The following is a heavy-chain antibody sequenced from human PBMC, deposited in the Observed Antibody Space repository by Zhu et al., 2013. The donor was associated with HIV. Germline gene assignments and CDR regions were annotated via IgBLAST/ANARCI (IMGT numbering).Heavy chain of an antibody. CDR3: ARAGAVGSSPWFDP. D-gene: IGHD6-13*01. V-gene: IGHV1-69*01. CDR2: IIPIFGTA. CDR1: GGIFSRYA. Sequence: QVQLVQSGAVVKKPGSSVKVSCKTSGGIFSRYAISWVRQAPGQGLEWMGGIIPIFGTANYAQKFQGRVTITADESTSTAYMELSSLRSEDTAVYYCARAGAVGSSPWFDPWGQGTLVTVSS. J-gene: IGHJ5*02.